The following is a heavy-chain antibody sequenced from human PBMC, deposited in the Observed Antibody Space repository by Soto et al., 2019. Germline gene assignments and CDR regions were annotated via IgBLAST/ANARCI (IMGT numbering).Heavy chain of an antibody. CDR3: AKDGEVLGSLYYFDY. V-gene: IGHV3-33*06. J-gene: IGHJ4*02. Sequence: QVQLVESGGGVVQPGRSLRLSCTASGFTFRSYGMHWVRQAPGKGLEWVAVIWYDGSNKYYADSVKGRFTISRDNSKNTLYMKMNSLRAEDTVMYFCAKDGEVLGSLYYFDYWGQGTLVAVSS. CDR2: IWYDGSNK. D-gene: IGHD3-10*01. CDR1: GFTFRSYG.